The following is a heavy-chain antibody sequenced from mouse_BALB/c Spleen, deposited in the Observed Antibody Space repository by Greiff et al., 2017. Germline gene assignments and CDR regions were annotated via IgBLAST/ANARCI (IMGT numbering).Heavy chain of an antibody. J-gene: IGHJ4*01. D-gene: IGHD1-1*02. CDR1: GFTFSSYT. V-gene: IGHV5-12-2*01. CDR3: ARHYVYYAMDY. CDR2: ISNGGGST. Sequence: EVMLVESGGGLVQPGGSLKLSCAASGFTFSSYTMSWVRQTPEKRLEWVAYISNGGGSTYYPDTVKGRFTISRDNAKNTLYLQMSSLKSEDTAMYYCARHYVYYAMDYWGQGTSVTVSS.